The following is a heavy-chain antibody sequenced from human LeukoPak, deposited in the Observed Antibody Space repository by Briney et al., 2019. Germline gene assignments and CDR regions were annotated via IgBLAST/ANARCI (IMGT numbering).Heavy chain of an antibody. D-gene: IGHD1-7*01. J-gene: IGHJ3*02. CDR1: GGTFSSYA. Sequence: SVKVSCKASGGTFSSYAISWVRQAPGQGLEWMGGIIPVFGTANYAQKFQGRVTITTDESTSTAYMELSRLRSDDTAVYYCATQNWNYVVYDAFDIWGQGTMVTVSS. CDR2: IIPVFGTA. V-gene: IGHV1-69*05. CDR3: ATQNWNYVVYDAFDI.